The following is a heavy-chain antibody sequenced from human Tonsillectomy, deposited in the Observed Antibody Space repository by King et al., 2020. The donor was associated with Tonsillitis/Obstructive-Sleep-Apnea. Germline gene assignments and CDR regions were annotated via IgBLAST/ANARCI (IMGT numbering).Heavy chain of an antibody. CDR3: AKGPPSYYDVWSGYYSVDYYYYYMDV. CDR1: GFTFSSYA. CDR2: ISGSGGST. J-gene: IGHJ6*03. V-gene: IGHV3-23*04. Sequence: VQLVQSGGGLVQPGGSLRLSCAASGFTFSSYAMSWVRQAPGKGLEWVSAISGSGGSTYYADSVKGRFTISRDNSKNTLYLQMNSLRAEDTAVYYCAKGPPSYYDVWSGYYSVDYYYYYMDVWGKGTTVTVSS. D-gene: IGHD3-3*01.